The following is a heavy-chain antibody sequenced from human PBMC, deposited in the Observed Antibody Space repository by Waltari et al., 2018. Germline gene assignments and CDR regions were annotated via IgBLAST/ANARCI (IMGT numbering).Heavy chain of an antibody. J-gene: IGHJ4*02. CDR1: VGSLSGFY. CDR3: ARWPSTQYEF. V-gene: IGHV4-34*01. Sequence: QVQLQQWGASLLKPSETLSLTCAVYVGSLSGFYWSWIRQPPGKGLKWIGEIYYSGDVNYNPSLKRRLTISVDTSKNQFSLQLTSVTAAETAVYYCARWPSTQYEFWGQGTLVTVSS. D-gene: IGHD2-2*01. CDR2: IYYSGDV.